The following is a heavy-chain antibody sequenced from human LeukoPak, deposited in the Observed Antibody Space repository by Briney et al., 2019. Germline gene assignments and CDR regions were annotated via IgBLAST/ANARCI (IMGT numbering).Heavy chain of an antibody. V-gene: IGHV3-66*01. CDR1: GFTVSSNY. Sequence: GGSLRLSCAASGFTVSSNYMSWVRQAPGKGLEWVSLIYSGGTTSYADSVKGRFTISRDNSKNTLYLQMNSLRAEDTAVYYCAKDSPRTMIPYGLFDYWGQGTLVTVSS. CDR3: AKDSPRTMIPYGLFDY. CDR2: IYSGGTT. D-gene: IGHD3-22*01. J-gene: IGHJ4*02.